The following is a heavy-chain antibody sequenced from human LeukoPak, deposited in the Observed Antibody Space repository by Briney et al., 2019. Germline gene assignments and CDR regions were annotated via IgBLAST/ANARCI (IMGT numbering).Heavy chain of an antibody. CDR3: ARDRVLDY. J-gene: IGHJ4*02. CDR2: IVVDGSVT. CDR1: GFTFTNYW. Sequence: PGGSLRLSCVASGFTFTNYWMSWGRQAPGKGLQWVAYIVVDGSVTDTVESVKGRFTISRDNAKTSLYLQMNSLRVEDTAVYYCARDRVLDYWGQGTLVTVSS. V-gene: IGHV3-7*04.